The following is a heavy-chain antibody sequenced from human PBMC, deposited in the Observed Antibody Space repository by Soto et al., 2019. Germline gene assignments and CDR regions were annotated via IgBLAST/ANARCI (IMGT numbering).Heavy chain of an antibody. V-gene: IGHV3-53*04. D-gene: IGHD2-15*01. CDR1: EFTVTSNY. CDR3: ARATYCTGGNCLLDY. CDR2: IYSGGST. Sequence: EVQLVESGGGLVQPGGSLRLSCVASEFTVTSNYMSWVRQAPGKGLEWVSVIYSGGSTYYADFVKGRFTISRDNSKNTVYLQMNSLGAEDTAVYYCARATYCTGGNCLLDYWGQGTLVTVSS. J-gene: IGHJ4*02.